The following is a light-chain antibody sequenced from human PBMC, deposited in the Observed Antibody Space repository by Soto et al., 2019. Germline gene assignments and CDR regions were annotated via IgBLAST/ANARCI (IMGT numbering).Light chain of an antibody. Sequence: EVVLTQFPATLSLSPGESVTLSCRASQSVSSNLAWYQQKPGQAPRLLIYGASSRATGIPTRFSGSGSGTEVTPTISGLQSEDFAVYYCHQYNNWPLYTFGRGTKVEIK. CDR2: GAS. J-gene: IGKJ2*01. CDR3: HQYNNWPLYT. CDR1: QSVSSN. V-gene: IGKV3-15*01.